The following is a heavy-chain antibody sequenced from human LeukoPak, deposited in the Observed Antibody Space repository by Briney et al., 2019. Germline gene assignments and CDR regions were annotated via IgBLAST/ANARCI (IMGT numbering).Heavy chain of an antibody. V-gene: IGHV3-21*01. J-gene: IGHJ4*02. CDR1: GFTFSSYS. Sequence: GGSLRPSCPASGFTFSSYSMNWVRQAPGKGLEWVSSISSSSSYIYYADSVKGRFTISRDNAKNSLYLQMNSLRAEDTAVYYCARARVGLGYCSGGSCYGEAYWGQGTLVTVSS. CDR2: ISSSSSYI. CDR3: ARARVGLGYCSGGSCYGEAY. D-gene: IGHD2-15*01.